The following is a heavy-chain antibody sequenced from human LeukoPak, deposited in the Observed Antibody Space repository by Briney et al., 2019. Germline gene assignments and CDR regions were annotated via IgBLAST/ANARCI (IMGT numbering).Heavy chain of an antibody. J-gene: IGHJ5*02. CDR3: ARHDYDLLTGYTINWFDP. D-gene: IGHD3-9*01. Sequence: SETLSLTCTVSGVSVSSGTHYWGWVRQPPGKGLEWVGSIFYRATTFYSPSLKSRVTVSIDTSKNQFSLDLNSVTAADTAVYYCARHDYDLLTGYTINWFDPWGQGILVTVSS. V-gene: IGHV4-39*01. CDR1: GVSVSSGTHY. CDR2: IFYRATT.